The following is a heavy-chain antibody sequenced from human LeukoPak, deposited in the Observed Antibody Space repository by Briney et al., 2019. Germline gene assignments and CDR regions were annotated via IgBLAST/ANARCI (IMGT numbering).Heavy chain of an antibody. V-gene: IGHV3-9*01. Sequence: TGGSLRLSCAASGFTFDDYAMHWVRQAPGKGLEWVSGISWNSGSIGYADPVKGRFTISRDNAKNSLYLQMNSLRAEGTALYYCASVRAEYFQHWGQGTLVTVSS. CDR2: ISWNSGSI. CDR3: ASVRAEYFQH. D-gene: IGHD3-10*01. J-gene: IGHJ1*01. CDR1: GFTFDDYA.